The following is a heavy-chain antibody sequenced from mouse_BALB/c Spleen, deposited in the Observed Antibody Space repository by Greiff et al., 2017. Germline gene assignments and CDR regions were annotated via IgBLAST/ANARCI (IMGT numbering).Heavy chain of an antibody. Sequence: QVQLQQSGAELVKPGASVKLSCKASGYTFTSYYMYWVKQRPGQGLEWIGEINPSNGGTNFNEKFKSKATLTVDKSSSTAYMKLTSLTSEDSAVYYCTGKDDGYYVGAMDYWGQGTSVTVSS. V-gene: IGHV1S81*02. J-gene: IGHJ4*01. CDR3: TGKDDGYYVGAMDY. CDR1: GYTFTSYY. D-gene: IGHD2-3*01. CDR2: INPSNGGT.